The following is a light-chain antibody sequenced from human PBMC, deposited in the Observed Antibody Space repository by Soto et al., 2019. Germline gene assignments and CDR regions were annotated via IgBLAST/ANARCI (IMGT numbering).Light chain of an antibody. J-gene: IGKJ2*01. CDR1: QSVLYSSNNKNY. CDR2: WAS. Sequence: DIVMTQSPDSLAVSLGERATINCKSSQSVLYSSNNKNYLAWYQQKPGQPPKLLIYWASTRESGVPDRFSGRGSGTDLTLTTRSLQAEDVAVYLCQQYYMTPPTLGQGTKLEIK. CDR3: QQYYMTPPT. V-gene: IGKV4-1*01.